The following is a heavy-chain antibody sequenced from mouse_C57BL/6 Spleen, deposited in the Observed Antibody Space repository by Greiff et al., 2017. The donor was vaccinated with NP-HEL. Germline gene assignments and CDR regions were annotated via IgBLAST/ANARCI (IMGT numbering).Heavy chain of an antibody. D-gene: IGHD3-2*02. Sequence: VQLQQPGAELVKPGASVKMSCKASGYTFTSYWITWVKQRPGQGLEWIGDIYPGSGSTNYNEKFKSKATLTVDTSSSTAYMQLSSLTSEDSAVYYSALDSSEPVAWFADWGQGTLVTVSA. CDR1: GYTFTSYW. CDR3: ALDSSEPVAWFAD. J-gene: IGHJ3*01. V-gene: IGHV1-55*01. CDR2: IYPGSGST.